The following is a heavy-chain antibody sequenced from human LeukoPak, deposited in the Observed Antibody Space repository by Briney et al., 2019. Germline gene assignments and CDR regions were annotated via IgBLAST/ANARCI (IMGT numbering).Heavy chain of an antibody. CDR3: AKDLYSGYAKDYYYGMDV. V-gene: IGHV3-30*02. D-gene: IGHD5-12*01. CDR1: GFTFSSYG. Sequence: GGSLRLSCAASGFTFSSYGMHWVRQAPGKGLKWVAFIRYDGSNKYYADSVKGRFTISRDNSKNTLYLQMNSLRAEDTAVYYCAKDLYSGYAKDYYYGMDVWGQGTTVTVSS. CDR2: IRYDGSNK. J-gene: IGHJ6*02.